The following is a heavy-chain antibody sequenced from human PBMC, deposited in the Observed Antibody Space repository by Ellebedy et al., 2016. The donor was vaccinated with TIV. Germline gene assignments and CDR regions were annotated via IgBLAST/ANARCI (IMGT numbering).Heavy chain of an antibody. J-gene: IGHJ6*02. V-gene: IGHV3-48*03. D-gene: IGHD1-26*01. CDR1: GFPFSNYE. CDR3: AGGYYAKDYYYYSGMDV. CDR2: ISSSGTTI. Sequence: GESLKISCAASGFPFSNYEMIWVRQAPGKGLEWVSYISSSGTTIYYADSVKGRLTISRDNAKNPLHLQMNNLRAEDTAVYYCAGGYYAKDYYYYSGMDVWGQGTTVAVSS.